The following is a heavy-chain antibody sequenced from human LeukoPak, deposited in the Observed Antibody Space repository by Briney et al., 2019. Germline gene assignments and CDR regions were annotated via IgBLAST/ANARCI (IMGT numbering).Heavy chain of an antibody. CDR2: IIPILGIA. CDR1: GGTFSSYA. V-gene: IGHV1-69*04. CDR3: ARDSEWELYAEYSQH. J-gene: IGHJ1*01. Sequence: GSSVKVSCKASGGTFSSYAISWVRQAPGQGLEWMGRIIPILGIANYAQKFQGRVTITADKSTSTAYMELSSLRSDDTAVYYCARDSEWELYAEYSQHWGQGTLVTVSS. D-gene: IGHD1-26*01.